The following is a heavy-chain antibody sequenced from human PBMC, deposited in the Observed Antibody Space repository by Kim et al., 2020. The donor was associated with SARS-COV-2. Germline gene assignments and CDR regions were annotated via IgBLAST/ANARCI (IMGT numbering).Heavy chain of an antibody. D-gene: IGHD3-22*01. CDR2: ISGSGGST. J-gene: IGHJ4*02. CDR3: AKAPPLTPYMIAVADEIDY. Sequence: GGSLRLSCAASGFTFSSYAMSWVRQAPGKGLEWVSAISGSGGSTYYADSVKGRFTISRDNSKNTLYLQMNSLRAEDTAVYYCAKAPPLTPYMIAVADEIDYWGQGTLVTVSS. CDR1: GFTFSSYA. V-gene: IGHV3-23*01.